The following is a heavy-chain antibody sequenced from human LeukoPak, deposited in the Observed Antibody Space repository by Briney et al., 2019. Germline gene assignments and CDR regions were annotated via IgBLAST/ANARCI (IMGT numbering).Heavy chain of an antibody. Sequence: SETLSLTCTVSGGSISSYYWSWIRQPPGKGLEWIGYIYYSRSTNYNPSLKSRVTISVDTSKNQFSLKLSSVTAADTAVYYCARAHHYYGSGSYYNALGYWGQGTLVTVSS. CDR1: GGSISSYY. CDR3: ARAHHYYGSGSYYNALGY. CDR2: IYYSRST. D-gene: IGHD3-10*01. J-gene: IGHJ4*02. V-gene: IGHV4-59*01.